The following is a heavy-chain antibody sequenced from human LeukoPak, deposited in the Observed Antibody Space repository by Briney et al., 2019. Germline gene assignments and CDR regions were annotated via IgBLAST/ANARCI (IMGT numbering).Heavy chain of an antibody. J-gene: IGHJ6*03. CDR3: ARSPRPYSSSWYYYYYYMDV. CDR2: INHSGST. D-gene: IGHD6-13*01. V-gene: IGHV4-39*07. Sequence: SETLSLTCTVSGGSISSSSYYWSWIRQPPGKGLEWIGEINHSGSTNYNPSLKSRVTISVDTSKNQFSLKLSSVTAADTAVYYCARSPRPYSSSWYYYYYYMDVWGKGTTVTVSS. CDR1: GGSISSSSYY.